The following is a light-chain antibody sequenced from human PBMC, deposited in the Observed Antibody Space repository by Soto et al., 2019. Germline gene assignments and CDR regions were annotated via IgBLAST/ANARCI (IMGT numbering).Light chain of an antibody. CDR1: QSISTY. Sequence: DIQMTQTRSSLSASIGDRITITCRASQSISTYLNWYQQKPGKAPSLLIYGASTLQSGVPSRFSGSGSATDFTLTISSLQPEDFATYYCQQTFITPPLTFGGGTKVEIK. J-gene: IGKJ4*01. CDR3: QQTFITPPLT. CDR2: GAS. V-gene: IGKV1-39*01.